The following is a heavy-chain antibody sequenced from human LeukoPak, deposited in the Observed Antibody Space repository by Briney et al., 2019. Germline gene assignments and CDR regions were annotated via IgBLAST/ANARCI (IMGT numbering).Heavy chain of an antibody. V-gene: IGHV1-69*05. D-gene: IGHD5-24*01. Sequence: GSSVKVSCKASGGTFSSYAISWVRQAPGKGLEWMGRIIPIFGTANYAQKFQGRVTITTDESTSTAYMELSSLRSEDTAVYYCARDDGDGYSSLVGFDYWGQGTLVTVSS. CDR2: IIPIFGTA. CDR3: ARDDGDGYSSLVGFDY. CDR1: GGTFSSYA. J-gene: IGHJ4*02.